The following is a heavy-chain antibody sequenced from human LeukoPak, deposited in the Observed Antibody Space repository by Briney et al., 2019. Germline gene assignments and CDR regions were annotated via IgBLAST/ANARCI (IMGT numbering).Heavy chain of an antibody. J-gene: IGHJ5*02. CDR2: ISYDGSNK. CDR3: AKEGGSTSWDNNWFDP. CDR1: GFTFSSYA. V-gene: IGHV3-30*04. D-gene: IGHD2-2*01. Sequence: GGSLRLSCAASGFTFSSYAMHWVRQAPGKGLEWVAVISYDGSNKYYADSVKGRFTISRDNSKNTVYLQMNSLRAEDTAVYYCAKEGGSTSWDNNWFDPWGQGTLVTVSS.